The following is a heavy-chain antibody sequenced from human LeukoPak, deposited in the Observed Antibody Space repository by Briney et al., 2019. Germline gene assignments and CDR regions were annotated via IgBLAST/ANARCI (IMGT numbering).Heavy chain of an antibody. Sequence: PSETLSLTCTVSGGSISSYYWSWIRQPPGKGLEWIGYIYYSGSTNYNPSLKSRVTISIDTSKNQFSLKLSSVTAADTAVYYCARRASSSGWFDYWGQGVLVTVSS. CDR2: IYYSGST. CDR1: GGSISSYY. D-gene: IGHD6-13*01. J-gene: IGHJ4*02. V-gene: IGHV4-59*12. CDR3: ARRASSSGWFDY.